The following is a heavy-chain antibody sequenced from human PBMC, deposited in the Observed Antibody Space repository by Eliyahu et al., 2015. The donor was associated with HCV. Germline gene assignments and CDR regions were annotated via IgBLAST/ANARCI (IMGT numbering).Heavy chain of an antibody. Sequence: TASGFTFSSYVMTWFRQAPGKGLEWVSLITGGGGSTYYADSVKGRFTISRDNSKNTLYLQMNGLRAEDTAVYFCAKHRSSLVSDFWGQGTLVTVSS. D-gene: IGHD2-2*01. CDR3: AKHRSSLVSDF. CDR1: GFTFSSYV. CDR2: ITGGGGST. J-gene: IGHJ4*02. V-gene: IGHV3-23*01.